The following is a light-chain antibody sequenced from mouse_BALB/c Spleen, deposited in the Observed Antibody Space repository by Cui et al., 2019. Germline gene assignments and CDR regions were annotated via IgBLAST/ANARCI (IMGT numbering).Light chain of an antibody. J-gene: IGKJ1*01. Sequence: QIVLTHSPAIMSASPGEKVTMTCSASSSVSYMYWYQQKPGSSPRLLIYDTSNLASGVPVRFSGSGSGTFYSLTISRMEAEDAATYYCQQWSSYPRTFGGGTKLEIK. CDR3: QQWSSYPRT. V-gene: IGKV4-55*01. CDR2: DTS. CDR1: SSVSY.